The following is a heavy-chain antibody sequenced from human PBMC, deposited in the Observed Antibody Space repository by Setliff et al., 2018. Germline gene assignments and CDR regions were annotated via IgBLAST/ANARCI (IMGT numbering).Heavy chain of an antibody. CDR3: ARLGYSDAFDI. CDR1: GYTFTNYW. V-gene: IGHV5-51*01. J-gene: IGHJ3*02. Sequence: PGESLKISCKGSGYTFTNYWIAWVRQMPGKGLEYMGIIYPADSDTTYSPSFQGQVTISADKSIRSAYLQWSSLKASDTAMYYCARLGYSDAFDIWGQGTMVTVSS. CDR2: IYPADSDT. D-gene: IGHD5-18*01.